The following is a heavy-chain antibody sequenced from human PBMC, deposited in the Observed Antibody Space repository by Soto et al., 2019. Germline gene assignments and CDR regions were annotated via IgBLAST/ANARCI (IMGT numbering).Heavy chain of an antibody. CDR2: IVVGSGNT. J-gene: IGHJ4*02. D-gene: IGHD6-25*01. V-gene: IGHV1-58*02. Sequence: VASVKVSCKASGFTFTSSAMQWVRQARGQRLEWIGWIVVGSGNTNYAQKFQERVTITRDMSTSTAYMELSSLRSEDTAVYYCAAVTDMIPGSGGYWGQGTLVTVSS. CDR3: AAVTDMIPGSGGY. CDR1: GFTFTSSA.